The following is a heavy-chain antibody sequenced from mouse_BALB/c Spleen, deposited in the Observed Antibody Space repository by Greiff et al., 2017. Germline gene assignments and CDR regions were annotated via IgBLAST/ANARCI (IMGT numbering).Heavy chain of an antibody. Sequence: EVKLQQSGAELVKPGASVKLSCTASGFNIKDTYMHWVKQRPEQGLEWIGRIDPANGNTKYDPKFQGKATITADTSSNTAYLQLSSLTSEDTAVYYCARCYGYSYYYAMDYWGQGTSVTVSS. CDR3: ARCYGYSYYYAMDY. CDR1: GFNIKDTY. V-gene: IGHV14-3*02. J-gene: IGHJ4*01. CDR2: IDPANGNT. D-gene: IGHD2-2*01.